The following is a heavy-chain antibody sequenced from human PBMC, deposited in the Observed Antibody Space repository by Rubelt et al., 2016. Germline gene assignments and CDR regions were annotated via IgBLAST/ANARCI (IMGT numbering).Heavy chain of an antibody. CDR2: IYYSGGT. CDR1: GGSISNYY. Sequence: QVQLQESGPGLVKPSETLSLTCTVSGGSISNYYWSWIRQPPGKGLEWIGYIYYSGGTNYNPSLNSRVTISVDTSKNQFSLKLSSVTAADTAVYYCARRYSSSWYFDYWGQGTLVTVSS. J-gene: IGHJ4*02. CDR3: ARRYSSSWYFDY. D-gene: IGHD6-13*01. V-gene: IGHV4-59*08.